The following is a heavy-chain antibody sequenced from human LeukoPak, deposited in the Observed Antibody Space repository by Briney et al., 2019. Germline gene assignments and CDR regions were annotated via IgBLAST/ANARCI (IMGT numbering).Heavy chain of an antibody. CDR3: ARHEYVQFDP. CDR2: LYYTGST. Sequence: SETLSLACTVSGGSLNSYYWSWIRQPPGKGLEWIGYLYYTGSTNYNPSLQSRVTMSVDTSKNQFSLKLSSVTAADTAVYYCARHEYVQFDPWGQGTLVTVSS. V-gene: IGHV4-59*08. D-gene: IGHD2/OR15-2a*01. J-gene: IGHJ5*02. CDR1: GGSLNSYY.